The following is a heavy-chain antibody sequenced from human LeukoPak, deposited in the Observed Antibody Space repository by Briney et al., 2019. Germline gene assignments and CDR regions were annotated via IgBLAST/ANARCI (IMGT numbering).Heavy chain of an antibody. Sequence: GASVKVSCKASGYTFTDYYIHWVRQAPGQGLEWVGWINPNSGVTNYAQKFQGRVTMTRDTSITTAYMELSRLRSDDTAVYYCARDNREVRGGDCFDVWGKGTTVTVSS. V-gene: IGHV1-2*02. D-gene: IGHD2-21*02. J-gene: IGHJ6*04. CDR2: INPNSGVT. CDR1: GYTFTDYY. CDR3: ARDNREVRGGDCFDV.